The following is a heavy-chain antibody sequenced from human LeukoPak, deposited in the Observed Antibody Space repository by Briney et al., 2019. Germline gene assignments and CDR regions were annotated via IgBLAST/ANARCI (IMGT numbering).Heavy chain of an antibody. Sequence: GGSLRLSCAASGFTFSSYWMSWVRQAPGKGLEWLGRVRSKGYNYATAYGASVKDRFIISRDDSKSTAYLQMSSLKSEDTAVYYCATLGETSGWYPDHWGQGTLVTVSS. J-gene: IGHJ4*02. D-gene: IGHD6-19*01. CDR3: ATLGETSGWYPDH. V-gene: IGHV3-73*01. CDR1: GFTFSSYW. CDR2: VRSKGYNYAT.